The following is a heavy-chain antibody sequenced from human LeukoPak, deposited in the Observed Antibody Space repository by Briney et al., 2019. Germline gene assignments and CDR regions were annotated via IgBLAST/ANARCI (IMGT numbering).Heavy chain of an antibody. V-gene: IGHV3-23*01. CDR3: AKVDGILSWAAGVDP. J-gene: IGHJ5*02. Sequence: GGSLRLSCAASGFTFSSYAMSWVRQAPGKGLEWVSAISGSGGSTYYADSVKGRFTISRDNSKNTLYLQMNSLRAEDTAVYYCAKVDGILSWAAGVDPWGQGTLVTVSS. CDR1: GFTFSSYA. D-gene: IGHD6-19*01. CDR2: ISGSGGST.